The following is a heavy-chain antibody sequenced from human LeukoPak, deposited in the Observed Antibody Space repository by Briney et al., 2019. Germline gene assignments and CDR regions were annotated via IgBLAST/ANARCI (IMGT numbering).Heavy chain of an antibody. V-gene: IGHV4-34*01. D-gene: IGHD6-13*01. CDR1: GGSFSGYY. J-gene: IGHJ6*02. CDR3: ARLGSSSWLAYYYYYGIDV. CDR2: INHSGST. Sequence: SETLSLSCAVYGGSFSGYYLSWVRQPPGKGLEWVGEINHSGSTNYKPSVKSRVTISVDTSKNQFSLKLSSLTAADTAVYYCARLGSSSWLAYYYYYGIDVWGQGTTVTVSS.